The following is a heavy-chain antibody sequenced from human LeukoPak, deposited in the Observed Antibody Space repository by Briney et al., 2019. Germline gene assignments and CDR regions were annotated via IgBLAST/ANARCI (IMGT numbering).Heavy chain of an antibody. J-gene: IGHJ4*02. Sequence: SETLSLTCTVSGASISSGYWSWIRQPPGKGLEWIGYTSYSDSTRYSPSLKSRVTMSIDTSMNQFSLKVTSVTAADTAVYYCARGSSRFDCWGQGTLVTVSS. CDR3: ARGSSRFDC. CDR1: GASISSGY. V-gene: IGHV4-59*01. D-gene: IGHD6-13*01. CDR2: TSYSDST.